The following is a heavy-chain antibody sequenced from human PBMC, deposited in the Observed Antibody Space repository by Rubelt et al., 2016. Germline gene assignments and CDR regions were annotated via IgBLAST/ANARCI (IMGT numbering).Heavy chain of an antibody. J-gene: IGHJ6*03. Sequence: QVQLQQWGAGLLKPSETLSLTCAVSGGSFSFYYWSWIRQPPGKGLEWIGEINHSGNTNYNPSLKSRVTISVDTSKTQFSLKRVAGTAADTAGYYCARGLAAGCHMDVWGKGTTVTVSS. CDR2: INHSGNT. V-gene: IGHV4-34*01. CDR3: ARGLAAGCHMDV. D-gene: IGHD2-8*01. CDR1: GGSFSFYY.